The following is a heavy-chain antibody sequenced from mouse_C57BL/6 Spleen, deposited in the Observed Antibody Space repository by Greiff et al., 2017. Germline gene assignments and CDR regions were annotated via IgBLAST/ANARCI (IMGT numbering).Heavy chain of an antibody. J-gene: IGHJ2*01. CDR1: GFTFSSYG. CDR3: AGQSSTTVVALDY. CDR2: IRSGGSYT. Sequence: EVNLVESGGDLVKPGGSLKLSCAASGFTFSSYGMSWVRQTPDKRLEWVATIRSGGSYTYYPDSVKGRFPICRENKKNTTYLQMSSLKSDDTAMYYCAGQSSTTVVALDYWGQGTTLTVSS. V-gene: IGHV5-6*01. D-gene: IGHD1-1*01.